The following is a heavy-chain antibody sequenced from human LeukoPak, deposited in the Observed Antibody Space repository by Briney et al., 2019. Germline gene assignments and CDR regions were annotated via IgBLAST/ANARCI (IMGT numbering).Heavy chain of an antibody. D-gene: IGHD1-26*01. J-gene: IGHJ2*01. CDR1: GFTFSSYW. V-gene: IGHV3-7*01. CDR2: IKQDGSEE. CDR3: ARDRGYSGSYCGWYFDL. Sequence: GGSLRLSCAASGFTFSSYWMSWVRQAPGKGLEWVANIKQDGSEEYYVDSVKGRFTISRDNAKNSLYLQMNSLRAEDTAVYYCARDRGYSGSYCGWYFDLWGRGTLVTVSS.